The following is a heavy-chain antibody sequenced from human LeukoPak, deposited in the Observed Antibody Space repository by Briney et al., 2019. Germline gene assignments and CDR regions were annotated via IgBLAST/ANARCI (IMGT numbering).Heavy chain of an antibody. Sequence: KVSCKASGYTFTSYWIGWVRQMPGKGLEWMGIIYPGDSDTRYSPSFQGQVTISADKSISTAYLQWSSLKASDTAMYYCARHNDPDYYFDYWGQGTLVTVSS. V-gene: IGHV5-51*01. CDR3: ARHNDPDYYFDY. J-gene: IGHJ4*02. CDR2: IYPGDSDT. D-gene: IGHD1-14*01. CDR1: GYTFTSYW.